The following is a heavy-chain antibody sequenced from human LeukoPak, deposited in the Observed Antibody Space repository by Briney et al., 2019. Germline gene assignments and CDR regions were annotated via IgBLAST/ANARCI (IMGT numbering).Heavy chain of an antibody. CDR3: AKSNGYGLVDI. CDR2: IYHSGTT. D-gene: IGHD3-10*01. J-gene: IGHJ3*02. Sequence: SETLSLTCTVSGYSISSGYFWGWVRQTPGKGLEWIGSIYHSGTTYYNPSLKSRVNISVDTSKNQFSLKLNSVTAADTAVYYCAKSNGYGLVDIWGQGTMVTVSS. CDR1: GYSISSGYF. V-gene: IGHV4-38-2*02.